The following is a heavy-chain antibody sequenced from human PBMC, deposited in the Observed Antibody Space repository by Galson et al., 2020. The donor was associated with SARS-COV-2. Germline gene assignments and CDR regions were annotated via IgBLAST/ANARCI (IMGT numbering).Heavy chain of an antibody. V-gene: IGHV3-23*01. Sequence: GVLKISCAASGFTFGSDAMSWVRQAPGKGLEWVSAISGTGGITYYADSVKARFTISRDNSKNTVYLQMNSLGAEDTAVYYCAKGAYYYDSSGFRYYHGMDVWGQGTTVTVSS. CDR1: GFTFGSDA. CDR2: ISGTGGIT. D-gene: IGHD3-22*01. CDR3: AKGAYYYDSSGFRYYHGMDV. J-gene: IGHJ6*02.